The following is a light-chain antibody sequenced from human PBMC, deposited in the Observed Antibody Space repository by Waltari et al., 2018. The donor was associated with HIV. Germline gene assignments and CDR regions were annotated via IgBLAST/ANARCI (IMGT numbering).Light chain of an antibody. Sequence: QSALTQPAPVSGSPGPSITIPCTGTSSDVGGYQYVSWYQQHPGKAPKLMIYDVSNRPSGVSNRFSGSKSGNTASLTISGLQAEDEADYYCSSYTSSSTEVFGGGTKLTVL. J-gene: IGLJ3*02. V-gene: IGLV2-14*03. CDR3: SSYTSSSTEV. CDR2: DVS. CDR1: SSDVGGYQY.